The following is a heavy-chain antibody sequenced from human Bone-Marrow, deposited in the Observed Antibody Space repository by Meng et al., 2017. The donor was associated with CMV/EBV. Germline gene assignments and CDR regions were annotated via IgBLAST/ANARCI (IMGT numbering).Heavy chain of an antibody. Sequence: TCPVTGVSIVNSYWSWIRQPAGKGLEWIGRIFTDGSTNYNPSLSSRLTMSVDTTVNQFSLRLTSVTAADTALYYCARDRGGVYYVDYWGQGILVTVSS. J-gene: IGHJ4*02. CDR3: ARDRGGVYYVDY. CDR2: IFTDGST. CDR1: GVSIVNSY. V-gene: IGHV4-4*07. D-gene: IGHD2-15*01.